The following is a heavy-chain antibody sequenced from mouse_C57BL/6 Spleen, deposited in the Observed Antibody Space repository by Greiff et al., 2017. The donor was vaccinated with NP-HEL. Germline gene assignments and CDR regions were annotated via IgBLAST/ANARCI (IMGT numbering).Heavy chain of an antibody. D-gene: IGHD1-1*01. CDR3: ASGDYYGSSYDNAMDY. V-gene: IGHV1-80*01. CDR1: GYAFSSYW. J-gene: IGHJ4*01. CDR2: IYPGDGDT. Sequence: QVQLQQSGAELVKPGASVKISCKASGYAFSSYWMNWVKQRPGKGLEGMGQIYPGDGDTNYNGKFKGKATLTADKSSSTAYMQLSSLTSEDSAVYFCASGDYYGSSYDNAMDYWGQGTSVTVSS.